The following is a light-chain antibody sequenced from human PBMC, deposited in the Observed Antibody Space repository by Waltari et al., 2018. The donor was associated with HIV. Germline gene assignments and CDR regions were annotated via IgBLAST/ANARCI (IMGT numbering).Light chain of an antibody. Sequence: QSALTQPRSVSGSPGQSVTISCTGTSSDVGGYNFVSWYQQHPGKVPKLLVYGVSKRPSGVPDRFSGSKSGNTASLTISGLQVEDECVYYCCSYAGGSRVFGTGTKVTVL. CDR3: CSYAGGSRV. J-gene: IGLJ1*01. V-gene: IGLV2-11*01. CDR2: GVS. CDR1: SSDVGGYNF.